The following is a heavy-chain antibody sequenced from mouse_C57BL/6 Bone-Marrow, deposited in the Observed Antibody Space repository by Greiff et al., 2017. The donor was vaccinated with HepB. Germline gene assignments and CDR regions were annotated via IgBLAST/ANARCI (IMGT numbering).Heavy chain of an antibody. D-gene: IGHD2-3*01. CDR2: ISDGGSYT. CDR3: ARDRAMMVTFAY. CDR1: GFTFSSYA. Sequence: EVKLMESGGGLVKPGGSLKLSCAASGFTFSSYAMSWVRQTPEKRLEWVATISDGGSYTYYPDNVKGRFTISRDNAKNNLYLQMSHLKSEVTAMYYCARDRAMMVTFAYWGQGTLVTVSA. J-gene: IGHJ3*01. V-gene: IGHV5-4*01.